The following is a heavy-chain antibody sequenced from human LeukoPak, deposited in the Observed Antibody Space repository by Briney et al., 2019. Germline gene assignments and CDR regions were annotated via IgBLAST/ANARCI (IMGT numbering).Heavy chain of an antibody. CDR1: GFTFSTYS. CDR2: ISSYI. V-gene: IGHV3-21*01. D-gene: IGHD3-22*01. J-gene: IGHJ6*02. CDR3: ARKYYYDSSSNGMDV. Sequence: GGSLRLSCAASGFTFSTYSMNWVRQAPGKGLEWVSSISSYIFYADSVKGRFTISRDNAKNSLYLQMNSLRAEDTAVYYCARKYYYDSSSNGMDVWGQGTTVTVSS.